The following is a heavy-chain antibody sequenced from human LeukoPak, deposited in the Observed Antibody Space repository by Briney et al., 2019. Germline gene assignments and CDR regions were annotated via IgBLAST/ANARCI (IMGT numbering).Heavy chain of an antibody. D-gene: IGHD3-10*01. CDR3: ARDEGITMVREPRYYFVY. CDR1: GFTFSNAW. CDR2: IKSKTDGGTT. J-gene: IGHJ4*02. Sequence: GGSLRLSCAASGFTFSNAWMGWVRQAPGKGLEWVGRIKSKTDGGTTDYAAPVKGRFTISRDDSKNTLYLQMNSLRAEDTAVYYCARDEGITMVREPRYYFVYWAREPWSPSPQ. V-gene: IGHV3-15*01.